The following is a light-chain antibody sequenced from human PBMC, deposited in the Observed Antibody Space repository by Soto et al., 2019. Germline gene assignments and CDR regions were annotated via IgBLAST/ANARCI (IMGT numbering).Light chain of an antibody. V-gene: IGKV3-20*01. CDR1: QSVSSNY. CDR2: GAS. CDR3: QQYDSSLIT. J-gene: IGKJ5*01. Sequence: EIVLTQSPGTLSLSPGERATLSCRASQSVSSNYLAWYQQKPGQAPRLLIYGASSRATCIPDRFSGSGSGTDFSLTISRLEPEDFAVYACQQYDSSLITFGQGTRLEIK.